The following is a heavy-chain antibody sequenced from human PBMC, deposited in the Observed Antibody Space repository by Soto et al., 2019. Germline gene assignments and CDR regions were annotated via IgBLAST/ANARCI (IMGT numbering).Heavy chain of an antibody. V-gene: IGHV3-23*01. J-gene: IGHJ3*02. Sequence: GSLRLSCAASGFICSSYGMSWVRQAPGKGLEWVTTILVDGRTFYVDSVKGRFTISRDSSQNTVYLQMNSLTAGDTALYYCAKATATGGGAFDICGQGAMVTV. CDR3: AKATATGGGAFDI. D-gene: IGHD2-8*02. CDR2: ILVDGRT. CDR1: GFICSSYG.